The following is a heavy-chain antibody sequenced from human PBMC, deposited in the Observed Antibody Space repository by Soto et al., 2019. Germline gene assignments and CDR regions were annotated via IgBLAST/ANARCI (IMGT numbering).Heavy chain of an antibody. Sequence: EVQLLESGGGLVQPGGSLRLSCAASGFTFSTFAMTWVRQAPGKWLEWLSHISASGSTTFYADSVKGRFTIARDNSKTTVYLQMNNLRAEDTAIYCCARRPDTVATTLTAADYWGQGTRGTVSS. CDR2: ISASGSTT. CDR3: ARRPDTVATTLTAADY. D-gene: IGHD1-1*01. CDR1: GFTFSTFA. V-gene: IGHV3-23*01. J-gene: IGHJ4*02.